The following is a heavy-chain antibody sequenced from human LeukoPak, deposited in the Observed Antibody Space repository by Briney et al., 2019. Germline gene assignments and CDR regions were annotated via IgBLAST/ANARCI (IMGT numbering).Heavy chain of an antibody. CDR3: ARDSSGTTVTTDGMDV. Sequence: SETLSLTCTVSGGSISSGGYYWSWIRQHPGKGLEWIGYIYYSGSTYYNPSLKSRVTISVDTPKNQFSLKLSSVTAADTAVYYCARDSSGTTVTTDGMDVWGQGTTVTVSS. V-gene: IGHV4-31*03. D-gene: IGHD4-17*01. CDR2: IYYSGST. J-gene: IGHJ6*02. CDR1: GGSISSGGYY.